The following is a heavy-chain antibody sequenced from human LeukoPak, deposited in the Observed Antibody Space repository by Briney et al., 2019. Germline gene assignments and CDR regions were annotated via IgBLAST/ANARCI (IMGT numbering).Heavy chain of an antibody. CDR3: ARYYYDSSGYTLTDWFDP. D-gene: IGHD3-22*01. Sequence: PSETLSLTCTVSGGSISSSSYYWGWIRQPPGKGLEWIGSIYYSGSTYYNPSLKSRITISVETSKNQFSLKLSSVTAADTAVYYCARYYYDSSGYTLTDWFDPWGQGTLVTVSS. V-gene: IGHV4-39*01. CDR1: GGSISSSSYY. CDR2: IYYSGST. J-gene: IGHJ5*02.